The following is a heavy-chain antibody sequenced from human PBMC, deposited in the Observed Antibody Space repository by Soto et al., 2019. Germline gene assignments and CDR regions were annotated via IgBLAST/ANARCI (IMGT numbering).Heavy chain of an antibody. D-gene: IGHD6-13*01. J-gene: IGHJ6*01. CDR3: AIMTLLGYSSSLYYYGMEV. V-gene: IGHV1-18*01. Sequence: QVQLVQSGAEVKKPGASVKVSCKASGYTFTSYGISWVRQAPGQRLEWMGWISAYNGNTNYAQKLQGRVTMTTDTSTSTDYMELRSLRSDDTAVYYCAIMTLLGYSSSLYYYGMEVWGQGTTVTVSS. CDR2: ISAYNGNT. CDR1: GYTFTSYG.